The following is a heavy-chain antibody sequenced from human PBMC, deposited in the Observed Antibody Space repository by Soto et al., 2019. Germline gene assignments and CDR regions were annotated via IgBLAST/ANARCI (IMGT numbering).Heavy chain of an antibody. CDR3: AKALVYFWSGFDY. CDR2: ISGSGGST. CDR1: GFTFSSYA. V-gene: IGHV3-23*01. Sequence: GGTLRLSCAASGFTFSSYAMSWVRQAPGKGLEWVSAISGSGGSTYYADSVKGRFTISRDNSKNTLYLQMNSLRAEDTAVYYCAKALVYFWSGFDYWGQGTLVTVSS. D-gene: IGHD3-3*01. J-gene: IGHJ4*02.